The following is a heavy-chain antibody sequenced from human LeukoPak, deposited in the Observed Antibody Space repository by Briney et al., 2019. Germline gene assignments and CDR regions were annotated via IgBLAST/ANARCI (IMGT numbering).Heavy chain of an antibody. CDR2: ISGSGGST. V-gene: IGHV3-23*01. J-gene: IGHJ6*02. CDR3: AKGLEGLQPKDGMDV. Sequence: GGSLRLSCAASGFTFSSYATGWVRQAPGKGLEWVSAISGSGGSTYYADSVKGRFTISRDNSKNTLYLQMNSLRAEDTAVYYCAKGLEGLQPKDGMDVWGQGTTVTVSS. CDR1: GFTFSSYA. D-gene: IGHD4-11*01.